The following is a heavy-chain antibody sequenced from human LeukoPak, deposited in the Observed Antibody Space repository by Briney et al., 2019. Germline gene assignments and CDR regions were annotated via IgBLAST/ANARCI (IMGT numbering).Heavy chain of an antibody. CDR1: GFTFSSYA. CDR2: ISGSVGST. J-gene: IGHJ5*02. CDR3: ANWGSGSYPNNWFDP. V-gene: IGHV3-23*01. Sequence: GXXLRLSCAASGFTFSSYAMSWVRQAPGKGLEWVSAISGSVGSTYYPPSVKGRFTISRDNSKNTLYLQMNSLRAEDTAVYYCANWGSGSYPNNWFDPWGQGTLVTVSS. D-gene: IGHD3-10*01.